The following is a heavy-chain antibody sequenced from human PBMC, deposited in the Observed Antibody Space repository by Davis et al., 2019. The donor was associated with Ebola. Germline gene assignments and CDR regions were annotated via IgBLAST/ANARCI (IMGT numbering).Heavy chain of an antibody. V-gene: IGHV7-4-1*02. CDR3: ARHGDRLDS. Sequence: ASVKVSCKVSGYTLTELSVHWVRQAPGQGLQWMGRINTKTWKPTYAQDFTGRFVFSLDTSVSSAYLQISSLKAEDTAVYYCARHGDRLDSWGQGTLVTVSS. CDR2: INTKTWKP. CDR1: GYTLTELS. J-gene: IGHJ4*02. D-gene: IGHD4-17*01.